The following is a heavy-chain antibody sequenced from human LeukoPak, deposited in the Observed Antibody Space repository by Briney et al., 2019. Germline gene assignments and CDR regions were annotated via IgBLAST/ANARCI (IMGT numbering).Heavy chain of an antibody. CDR1: GHTLSELS. V-gene: IGHV1-24*01. CDR2: FDPEDGAT. Sequence: ASVKVSCKVSGHTLSELSMHWVRQSPGEGLEWMGGFDPEDGATIYAQKLQGRVTMTEDTSTDTAYMELSSLRSDDTAVYFCATGSWFDPWGQGTLVTVSS. CDR3: ATGSWFDP. J-gene: IGHJ5*02.